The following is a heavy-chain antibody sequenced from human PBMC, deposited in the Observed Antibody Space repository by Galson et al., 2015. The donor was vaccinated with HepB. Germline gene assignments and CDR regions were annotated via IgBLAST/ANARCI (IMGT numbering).Heavy chain of an antibody. CDR1: GFTFSNWG. CDR3: AKGYYDILSGNYRDYYYYGMDV. V-gene: IGHV3-30*18. CDR2: ISYDGNNQ. D-gene: IGHD3-9*01. Sequence: SLRLSCAASGFTFSNWGMHWVRQAPGKGLEWVALISYDGNNQYYADSVKGRFTVSRDNSKNTLYFQMNSLRPDDTAVYYCAKGYYDILSGNYRDYYYYGMDVWGQGTTVSVSS. J-gene: IGHJ6*02.